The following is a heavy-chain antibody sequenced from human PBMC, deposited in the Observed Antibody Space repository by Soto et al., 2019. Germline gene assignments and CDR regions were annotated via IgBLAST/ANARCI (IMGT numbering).Heavy chain of an antibody. J-gene: IGHJ6*02. V-gene: IGHV4-31*03. CDR1: GGSISSGGYY. Sequence: QVQLQESGPGLVKPSQTLSLTCTVSGGSISSGGYYWSWIRQHPGRGLEWIGYIYYSGSTYYNPSLKSRVTISVDTSKNQFPRKLSAVTAADTAVYYCARVCGGDCHNVMDVWGQGTTVTVSS. D-gene: IGHD2-21*02. CDR3: ARVCGGDCHNVMDV. CDR2: IYYSGST.